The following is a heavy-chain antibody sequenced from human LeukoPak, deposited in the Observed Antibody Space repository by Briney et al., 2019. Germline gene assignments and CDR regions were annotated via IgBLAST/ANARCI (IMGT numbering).Heavy chain of an antibody. D-gene: IGHD6-13*01. J-gene: IGHJ6*02. CDR2: IYISGST. Sequence: PSETLSLTCTVSGGSISSYYWNWIRQPAGKGLEWIGRIYISGSTNYNPSLKSRVTMSVDTSKNQFSLKLTSVTAADTAVYYCARASSSWGKGGMDVWGQGITVTVSS. CDR1: GGSISSYY. CDR3: ARASSSWGKGGMDV. V-gene: IGHV4-4*07.